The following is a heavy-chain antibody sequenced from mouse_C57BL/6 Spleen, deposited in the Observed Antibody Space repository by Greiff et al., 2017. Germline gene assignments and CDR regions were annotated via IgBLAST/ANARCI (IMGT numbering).Heavy chain of an antibody. CDR3: GGGGGKLRLAFAY. CDR1: GYAFTNYL. CDR2: INPGSGGT. V-gene: IGHV1-54*01. D-gene: IGHD3-2*02. Sequence: QVQLQQSGAELVRPGTSVTVSCKASGYAFTNYLIEWVKQRPGQGLEWIGVINPGSGGTNNNEKFKGKATLTADKSSRTAYMLRSSLTSEDAAVYYCGGGGGKLRLAFAYWGQGTLVTVSA. J-gene: IGHJ3*01.